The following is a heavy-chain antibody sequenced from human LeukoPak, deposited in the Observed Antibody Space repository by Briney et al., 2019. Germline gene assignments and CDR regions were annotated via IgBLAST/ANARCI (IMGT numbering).Heavy chain of an antibody. V-gene: IGHV3-30*03. Sequence: PGRSLRLSCAASGFTFSSYGMHWVRQAPGKGLGWVAVISYDGSNKYYADSVKGRFTISRDNSKNTLYLQMNSLRAEDTAVYYCARGVHSGYDFGLYFDYWGQGTLVTVSS. CDR3: ARGVHSGYDFGLYFDY. J-gene: IGHJ4*02. CDR1: GFTFSSYG. CDR2: ISYDGSNK. D-gene: IGHD5-12*01.